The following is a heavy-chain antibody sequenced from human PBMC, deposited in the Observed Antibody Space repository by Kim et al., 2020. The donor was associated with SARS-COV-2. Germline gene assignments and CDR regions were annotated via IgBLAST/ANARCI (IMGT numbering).Heavy chain of an antibody. Sequence: SETLSLTCTVSGGSISSSRYYWGWIRQPPGKGLEWIGSIYYSGSTYYNPSLKSRVTISVDTSKNQFSLKLSSVTAADTAVYYCARRGRDSSGYYFPSNW. CDR2: IYYSGST. CDR3: ARRGRDSSGYYFPSNW. V-gene: IGHV4-39*01. D-gene: IGHD3-22*01. CDR1: GGSISSSRYY. J-gene: IGHJ2*01.